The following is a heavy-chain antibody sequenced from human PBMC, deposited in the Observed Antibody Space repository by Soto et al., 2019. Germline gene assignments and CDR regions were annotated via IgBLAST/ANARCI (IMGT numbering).Heavy chain of an antibody. J-gene: IGHJ6*02. CDR1: GYTFTGYY. V-gene: IGHV1-2*02. D-gene: IGHD4-4*01. CDR2: INPNSGGT. CDR3: ARDLVTSAYYYYYGMDV. Sequence: ASVKVSCKASGYTFTGYYMHWVRQAPGQGLEWMGWINPNSGGTNYAQKFQGRVTMTRDTSISTAYMELSRLRSDDTAVYYCARDLVTSAYYYYYGMDVWGQGTTVTVSS.